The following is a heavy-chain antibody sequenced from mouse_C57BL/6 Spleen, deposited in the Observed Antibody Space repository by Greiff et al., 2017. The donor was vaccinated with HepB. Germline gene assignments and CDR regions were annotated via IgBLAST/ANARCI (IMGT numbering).Heavy chain of an antibody. Sequence: EVQGVESGGGLVKPGGSLKLSCAASGFTFSSYAMSWVRQTPEKRLEWVATISDGGSYTYYPDNVKGRFTISRDNAKNNLYLQMSHLKSEDTAMYYCARVYGSPYWYFDVWGTGTTVTVSS. CDR3: ARVYGSPYWYFDV. V-gene: IGHV5-4*01. J-gene: IGHJ1*03. CDR2: ISDGGSYT. D-gene: IGHD1-1*01. CDR1: GFTFSSYA.